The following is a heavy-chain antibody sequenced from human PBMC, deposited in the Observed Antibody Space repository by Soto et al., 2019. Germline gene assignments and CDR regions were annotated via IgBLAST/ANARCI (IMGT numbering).Heavy chain of an antibody. Sequence: GGSLRLSCAASGFTYSTYTMHWVRQAPGKGLEWVAVISYDGSNKYYADSVKGRFTISRDNSKNALYLQMNSLRAEDTAVYYCAKDLGYSGYGVFDSWGQGTLVTVSS. CDR1: GFTYSTYT. J-gene: IGHJ4*02. V-gene: IGHV3-30*18. D-gene: IGHD5-12*01. CDR2: ISYDGSNK. CDR3: AKDLGYSGYGVFDS.